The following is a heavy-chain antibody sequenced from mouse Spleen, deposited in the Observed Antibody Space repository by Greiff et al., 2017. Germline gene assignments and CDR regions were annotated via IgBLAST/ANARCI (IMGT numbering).Heavy chain of an antibody. J-gene: IGHJ3*01. V-gene: IGHV1-82*01. Sequence: QVQLQQSGPELVKPGASVKISCKASGYAFSSSWMNWVKQRPGKGLEWIGRIYPGDGDTNYNGKFKGKATLTADKSSSTAYMQLSSLTSEDSAVYFCAKPPYDYDEAWFAYWAKGLWSLSLQ. CDR2: IYPGDGDT. D-gene: IGHD2-4*01. CDR3: AKPPYDYDEAWFAY. CDR1: GYAFSSSW.